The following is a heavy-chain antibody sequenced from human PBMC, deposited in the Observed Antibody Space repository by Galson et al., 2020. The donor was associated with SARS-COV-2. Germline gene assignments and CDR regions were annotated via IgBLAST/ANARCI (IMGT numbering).Heavy chain of an antibody. V-gene: IGHV3-15*01. D-gene: IGHD6-19*01. J-gene: IGHJ5*02. Sequence: GESLKISCAASGFTFSNAWMSWVRQAPGKGLEWVGRIKSKTDGGTTDYAAPVKGRFTISRDDSKNTLYLQMNSLKTEDTAVYYCTTYFSSGWWGPSWFDPWGQGTLVTVSS. CDR1: GFTFSNAW. CDR2: IKSKTDGGTT. CDR3: TTYFSSGWWGPSWFDP.